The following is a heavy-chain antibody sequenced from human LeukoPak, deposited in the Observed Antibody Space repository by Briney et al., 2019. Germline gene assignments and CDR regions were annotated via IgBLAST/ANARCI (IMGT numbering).Heavy chain of an antibody. CDR1: GYSISSGYY. D-gene: IGHD5-12*01. Sequence: PSETLSLTCTVSGYSISSGYYWGWIRQPPGKGLQWIGSIYHSGSTFYNPSLKSRVTISLDTSKNQFSLNLTSVTAADTAMYFCARIGYAQLLDYWGQGTLVTVSS. CDR2: IYHSGST. V-gene: IGHV4-38-2*02. CDR3: ARIGYAQLLDY. J-gene: IGHJ4*02.